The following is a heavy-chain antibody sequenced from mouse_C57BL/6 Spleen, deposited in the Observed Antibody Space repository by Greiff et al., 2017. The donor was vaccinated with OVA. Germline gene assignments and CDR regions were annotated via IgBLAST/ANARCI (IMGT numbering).Heavy chain of an antibody. D-gene: IGHD1-1*01. J-gene: IGHJ3*01. V-gene: IGHV1-82*01. CDR1: GYAFSSSW. CDR3: ARRPSYYGSSYEFAY. Sequence: QVQLQQSGPELVKPGASVKISCKASGYAFSSSWMNWVKQRPGKGLEWIGRIYPGDGDTNYNGKFKGKATLTADKSSSTAYMQLSSLTSEDSAVYFCARRPSYYGSSYEFAYWGQGTLVTVSA. CDR2: IYPGDGDT.